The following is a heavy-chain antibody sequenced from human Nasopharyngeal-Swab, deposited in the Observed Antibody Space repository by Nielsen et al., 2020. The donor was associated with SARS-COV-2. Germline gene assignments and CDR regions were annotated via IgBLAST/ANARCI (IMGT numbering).Heavy chain of an antibody. D-gene: IGHD3-22*01. J-gene: IGHJ4*02. CDR2: IYYSGST. V-gene: IGHV4-39*01. Sequence: RQAPGKGLEWIGSIYYSGSTHYNPSLKSRVTISVDTSKNQFSLKLSSVTAADTAVYYCARLKITSATYYYDSSGAAPDYWGQGTLVTVSS. CDR3: ARLKITSATYYYDSSGAAPDY.